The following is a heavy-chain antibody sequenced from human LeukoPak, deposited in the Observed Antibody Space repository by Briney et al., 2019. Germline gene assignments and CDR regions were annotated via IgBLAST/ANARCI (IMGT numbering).Heavy chain of an antibody. D-gene: IGHD1-26*01. CDR3: ARDWGGEVGATIFDY. CDR2: MSGSGGNT. J-gene: IGHJ4*02. Sequence: PGGSLRLSCAASGFMFSSYAMSWVRQAPGKGLEWVSAMSGSGGNTYYADSVKGRFTISRDNSKNTLYLQMNSLRAEDTAVYYCARDWGGEVGATIFDYWGQGTLVTVSS. V-gene: IGHV3-23*01. CDR1: GFMFSSYA.